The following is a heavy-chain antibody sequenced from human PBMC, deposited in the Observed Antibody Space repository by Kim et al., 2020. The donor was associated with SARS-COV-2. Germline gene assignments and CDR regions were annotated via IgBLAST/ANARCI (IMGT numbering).Heavy chain of an antibody. CDR2: IHNDGTT. Sequence: GGSLRLSCAASGFTVIDNYMNWVRQAPGKGLEWVSVIHNDGTTYYADSVKGRFTISKDTSKNTLYLQMNSLRAEDMAVYYCARDRPGGGHNGFDYWGQGTLVTVSS. D-gene: IGHD3-16*01. V-gene: IGHV3-66*01. CDR1: GFTVIDNY. CDR3: ARDRPGGGHNGFDY. J-gene: IGHJ4*02.